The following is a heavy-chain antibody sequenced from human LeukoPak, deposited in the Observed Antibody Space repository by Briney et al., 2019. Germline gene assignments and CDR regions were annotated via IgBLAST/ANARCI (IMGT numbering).Heavy chain of an antibody. CDR2: IKSKTDGGTT. J-gene: IGHJ4*02. D-gene: IGHD2-15*01. CDR3: TPVPLYCSGGSCYFWDY. Sequence: GGSLRLSCAASGFTFSNAWMNWVRQAPGKGLEWVGRIKSKTDGGTTDYAAPVKGRFTISRDDSKNTLYLQMNSLKTEDTAVYYCTPVPLYCSGGSCYFWDYWGQGTLVTVSS. CDR1: GFTFSNAW. V-gene: IGHV3-15*07.